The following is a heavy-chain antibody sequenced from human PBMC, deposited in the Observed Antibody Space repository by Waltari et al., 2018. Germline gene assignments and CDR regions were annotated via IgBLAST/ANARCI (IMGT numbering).Heavy chain of an antibody. CDR2: IKQDGSVK. CDR1: GFTFSSYW. J-gene: IGHJ4*02. CDR3: ARDSGYSGYNSYSFDY. D-gene: IGHD5-12*01. Sequence: EVQLVESGGGLVQPGGSLRLSCAASGFTFSSYWMTWVRQAPGKGLEWVAKIKQDGSVKYYVDAVRGRFTISRDNAKNSLYLQRNILRAEDTAVYYCARDSGYSGYNSYSFDYWGQGTLVTVSS. V-gene: IGHV3-7*01.